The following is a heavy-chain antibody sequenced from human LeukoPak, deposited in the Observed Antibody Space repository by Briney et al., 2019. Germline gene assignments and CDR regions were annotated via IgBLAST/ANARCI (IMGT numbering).Heavy chain of an antibody. CDR2: INPNSGGT. V-gene: IGHV1-2*02. J-gene: IGHJ3*01. CDR1: GYTFTGYY. CDR3: AIAGDTAMVYHEENPDF. D-gene: IGHD5-18*01. Sequence: ASVKVTCKASGYTFTGYYMYWVRQAPGQGLEWMGWINPNSGGTNYAQKFQGRVTMTRDTSISTAYMELSRLRSDDAAVYYCAIAGDTAMVYHEENPDFWGQGSMVTVSS.